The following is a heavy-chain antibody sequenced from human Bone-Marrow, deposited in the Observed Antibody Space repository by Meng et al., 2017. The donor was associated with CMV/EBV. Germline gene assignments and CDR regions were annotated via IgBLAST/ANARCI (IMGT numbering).Heavy chain of an antibody. D-gene: IGHD3-22*01. V-gene: IGHV4-59*12. CDR2: IYHSGST. CDR3: ARDSWLQGTSFEY. Sequence: SETLSLTCTVSGGSISSYYWSWIRQPPGKGLEWIGSIYHSGSTYNNPSLESRVTISIDTSKNQFSLKLSSVTAADTAVYYCARDSWLQGTSFEYWGQGMLVTVSS. J-gene: IGHJ4*02. CDR1: GGSISSYY.